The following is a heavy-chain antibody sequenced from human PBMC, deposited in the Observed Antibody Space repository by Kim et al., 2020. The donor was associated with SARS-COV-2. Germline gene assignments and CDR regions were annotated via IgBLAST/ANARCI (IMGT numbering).Heavy chain of an antibody. Sequence: ADSVKGRFTISRDNSKNSLYRQMNSLRTEDTALYYCAKDMERFIGWGMDVWGQGTTVTVSS. CDR3: AKDMERFIGWGMDV. V-gene: IGHV3-43*01. J-gene: IGHJ6*02. D-gene: IGHD1-1*01.